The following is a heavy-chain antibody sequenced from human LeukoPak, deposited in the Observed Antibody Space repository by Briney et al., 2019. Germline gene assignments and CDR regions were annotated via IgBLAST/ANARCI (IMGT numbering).Heavy chain of an antibody. D-gene: IGHD2-15*01. J-gene: IGHJ6*02. CDR2: MNPNSGNT. CDR1: GYTFTSYD. V-gene: IGHV1-8*01. CDR3: ARWARGYCSGDSCLVTYGMDV. Sequence: ASVKVSCKASGYTFTSYDINCVRQATGQGLEWMGWMNPNSGNTGYAQKFQGRVTMTRNTSISTAYMELSSLRSEDTAVYYCARWARGYCSGDSCLVTYGMDVWGQGTTVTVSS.